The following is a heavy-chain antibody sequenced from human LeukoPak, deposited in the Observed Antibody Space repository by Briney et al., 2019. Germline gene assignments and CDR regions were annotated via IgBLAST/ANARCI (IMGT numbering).Heavy chain of an antibody. CDR3: AKNNFYVGVIGAGMDY. D-gene: IGHD2-21*01. CDR2: ISYDGSSK. J-gene: IGHJ4*02. Sequence: TGRSLRLSCAASGFTFSNYAMHWVRQAPGKGLEWVAIISYDGSSKYYADSVKGRFTISRDNSKNTLYLQMNSLRAEDTAVYYCAKNNFYVGVIGAGMDYWGQGTLVTVSS. CDR1: GFTFSNYA. V-gene: IGHV3-30*18.